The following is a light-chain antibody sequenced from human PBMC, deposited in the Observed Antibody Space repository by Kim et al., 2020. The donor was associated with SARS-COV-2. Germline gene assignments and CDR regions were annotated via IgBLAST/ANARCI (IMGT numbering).Light chain of an antibody. CDR2: GAS. CDR1: QVINNY. Sequence: DIQMTQSPSSLSASVGDRVTITCRASQVINNYLAWYQQKPGKAPTVLIYGASTLHSGVPSRFSGSGSGTDFTLTIGSLQPEDVGTYYCQKYDSAPWTFGHGTKVDIK. CDR3: QKYDSAPWT. J-gene: IGKJ1*01. V-gene: IGKV1-27*01.